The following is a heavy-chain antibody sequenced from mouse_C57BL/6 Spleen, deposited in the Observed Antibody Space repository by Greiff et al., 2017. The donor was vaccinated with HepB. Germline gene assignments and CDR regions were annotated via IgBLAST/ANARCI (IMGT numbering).Heavy chain of an antibody. CDR2: IDPEDGDT. CDR1: SFNIKDYY. CDR3: TNYYGSSYGY. Sequence: VQLQQSGAELVRLGASVKLSCTASSFNIKDYYMHWVKQRPEQGLEWIGRIDPEDGDTEYAPKFQGKATMTADTSSNTAYLQLSSLTSEDSAVYYCTNYYGSSYGYWGQGTTLTVSS. J-gene: IGHJ2*01. V-gene: IGHV14-1*01. D-gene: IGHD1-1*01.